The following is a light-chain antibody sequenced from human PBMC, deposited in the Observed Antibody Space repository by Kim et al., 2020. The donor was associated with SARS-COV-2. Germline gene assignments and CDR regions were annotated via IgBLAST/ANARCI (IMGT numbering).Light chain of an antibody. CDR1: NIGSKN. CDR3: QVWYSSIVV. V-gene: IGLV3-9*01. Sequence: SYELTQPLSVSVALGQTARITCGGNNIGSKNVHWYQQKPGQAPVLVIYRDSNRPSGIPERFSGSNSGNTATLTISRAQAGDEADYYCQVWYSSIVVFGGGTQLTVL. J-gene: IGLJ2*01. CDR2: RDS.